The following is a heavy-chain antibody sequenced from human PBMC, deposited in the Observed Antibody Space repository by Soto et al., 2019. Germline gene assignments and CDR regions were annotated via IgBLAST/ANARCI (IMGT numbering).Heavy chain of an antibody. Sequence: PGESLKISCNGVGYKFGSAWIGWVRQMPGKGLEWMGIIKPGTSDIRYSPSCRGHVTISADEAVSTAYLQWSSLKASDTAMYYCARHLSHSCDYWGQGTPVTVYS. CDR1: GYKFGSAW. D-gene: IGHD4-4*01. CDR3: ARHLSHSCDY. V-gene: IGHV5-51*01. J-gene: IGHJ4*02. CDR2: IKPGTSDI.